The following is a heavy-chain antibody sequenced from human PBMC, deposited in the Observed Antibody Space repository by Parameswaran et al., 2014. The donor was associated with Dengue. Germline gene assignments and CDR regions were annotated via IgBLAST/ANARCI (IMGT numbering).Heavy chain of an antibody. CDR3: ARDSVTDSNSSSWYAPYYFDY. CDR2: ISSSSTI. V-gene: IGHV3-48*02. J-gene: IGHJ4*02. D-gene: IGHD6-13*01. Sequence: VRPDARKGLEWVSYISSSSTIYYADSVTGRFTISRDNSKNSLYLQMNSLRDEDTAVYYCARDSVTDSNSSSWYAPYYFDYWGQGTLVTVSS.